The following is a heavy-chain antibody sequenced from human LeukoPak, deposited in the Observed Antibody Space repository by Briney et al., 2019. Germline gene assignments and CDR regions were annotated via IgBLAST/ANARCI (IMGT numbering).Heavy chain of an antibody. CDR3: AKLTDYYDSSGYKYYFDC. J-gene: IGHJ4*02. D-gene: IGHD3-22*01. Sequence: PGGSLRLSCAASGFTFSSYAMSWVRQAPGKGLEWVSAISGSGGSTYYADSVKGRFTISRDNSKNTLYLQMNSLRAEDTAVYYCAKLTDYYDSSGYKYYFDCWGQGTLVTVSS. V-gene: IGHV3-23*01. CDR1: GFTFSSYA. CDR2: ISGSGGST.